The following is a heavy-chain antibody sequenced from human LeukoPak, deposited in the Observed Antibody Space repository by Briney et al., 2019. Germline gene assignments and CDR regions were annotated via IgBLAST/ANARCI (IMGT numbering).Heavy chain of an antibody. CDR3: VKFRGQLLSSYYFDY. Sequence: GGSLRLSCAASGFTFSSYAMSWVRQAPGKGLEWVSTISGSGGGTYYADSVKGRFTISRDNSKNTLYLQMNSLRGEDTAVYYCVKFRGQLLSSYYFDYWGQGTLVTVSS. J-gene: IGHJ4*02. D-gene: IGHD2-2*01. CDR1: GFTFSSYA. CDR2: ISGSGGGT. V-gene: IGHV3-23*01.